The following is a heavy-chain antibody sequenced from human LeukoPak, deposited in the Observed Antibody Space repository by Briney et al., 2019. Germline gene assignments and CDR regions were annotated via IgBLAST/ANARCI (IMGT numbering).Heavy chain of an antibody. V-gene: IGHV4-4*02. J-gene: IGHJ5*02. Sequence: PSGTLSLTCAVSGGSISSSNWWSWIRQPPGKGLEWIGEIYHSGSTNYNPSLKSRVTISVDTSKNQFSLKLSSVTAADTAVYYCARLVAANWFDPWGQGTLVTVSS. CDR1: GGSISSSNW. CDR3: ARLVAANWFDP. D-gene: IGHD2-15*01. CDR2: IYHSGST.